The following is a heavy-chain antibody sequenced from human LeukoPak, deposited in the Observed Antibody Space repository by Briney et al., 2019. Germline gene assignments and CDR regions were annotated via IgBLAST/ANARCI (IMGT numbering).Heavy chain of an antibody. D-gene: IGHD2-2*01. CDR2: ISYDGSNK. CDR3: AKGGAVVPAAVFDY. V-gene: IGHV3-30*18. J-gene: IGHJ4*02. CDR1: GFTFSSYG. Sequence: PGRSLRLSCAASGFTFSSYGMHWVRQAPGKGLEWVAVISYDGSNKYYADSVKGRFTISRDNSKNTLYLQMNSLRAEDTAVYYCAKGGAVVPAAVFDYWGQGTLVTVSS.